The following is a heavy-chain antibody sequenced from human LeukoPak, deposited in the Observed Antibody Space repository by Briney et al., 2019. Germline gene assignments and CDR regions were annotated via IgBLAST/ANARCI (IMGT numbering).Heavy chain of an antibody. CDR2: ISGYNGNT. V-gene: IGHV1-18*01. CDR1: GYTFTSYG. CDR3: ATFLGTGYSSSWDGRINWFDP. J-gene: IGHJ5*02. D-gene: IGHD6-13*01. Sequence: ASVKVSCKASGYTFTSYGITWVRQAPGQGLEWMGWISGYNGNTNYAQKFQGRVTMTTDTSTNTAYMELRSLRSDDTAVYYCATFLGTGYSSSWDGRINWFDPWGQGTLVTVSS.